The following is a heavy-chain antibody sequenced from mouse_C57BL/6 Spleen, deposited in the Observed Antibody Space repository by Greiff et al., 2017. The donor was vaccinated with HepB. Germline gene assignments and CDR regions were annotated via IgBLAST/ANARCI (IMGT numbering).Heavy chain of an antibody. V-gene: IGHV2-2*01. CDR3: ARDGLRYYYAMDY. J-gene: IGHJ4*01. D-gene: IGHD1-1*01. CDR2: IWSGGST. CDR1: GFSLTSYG. Sequence: VMLVESGPGLVQPSQSLSITCTVSGFSLTSYGVHWVRQSPGKGLEWLGVIWSGGSTDYNAAFISRLSISKDNSKSQVFFKMNSLQADDTAIYYCARDGLRYYYAMDYWGQGTSVTVSS.